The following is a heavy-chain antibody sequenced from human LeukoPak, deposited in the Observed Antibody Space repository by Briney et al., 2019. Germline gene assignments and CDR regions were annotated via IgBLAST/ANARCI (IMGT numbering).Heavy chain of an antibody. V-gene: IGHV5-51*01. Sequence: GESLKISCKTSRYSFSSYWIGWVRQMPGKGLEWVGIIYPGDSKTRYSPSFQGQVTISVDKSISTAYLQWSSLKASDTAMYYCARPQYGACDYWGQGTLVTVSS. J-gene: IGHJ4*02. CDR3: ARPQYGACDY. D-gene: IGHD4-17*01. CDR1: RYSFSSYW. CDR2: IYPGDSKT.